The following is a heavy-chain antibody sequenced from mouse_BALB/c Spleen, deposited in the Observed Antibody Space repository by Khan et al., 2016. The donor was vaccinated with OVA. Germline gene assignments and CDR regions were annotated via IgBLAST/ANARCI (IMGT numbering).Heavy chain of an antibody. Sequence: VQLKESGPELVKPGATVKMSCTASGFSIKDSYMHWLMQRPEQGLEWIGMIDPPNGNTKYDPKFQGKATITADTSSNTAYLQLSSLTSEDTAVYYCGRMAENWGQGTTLTVSS. V-gene: IGHV14-3*02. CDR3: GRMAEN. J-gene: IGHJ2*01. CDR1: GFSIKDSY. CDR2: IDPPNGNT.